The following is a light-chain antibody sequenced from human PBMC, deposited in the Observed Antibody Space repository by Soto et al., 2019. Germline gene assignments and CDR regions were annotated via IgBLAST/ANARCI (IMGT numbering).Light chain of an antibody. J-gene: IGKJ3*01. CDR2: WAS. CDR3: QHYYSSPVT. CDR1: QSVLYSSNNKNY. Sequence: DIVMTQSPESLAVSLGERATINCKSSQSVLYSSNNKNYLAWYQQKPGQPPKLLIYWASTRESGVPDRFSGSGSGTDFTLTISSLQAEDVAVYYCQHYYSSPVTFGPGTKVDIK. V-gene: IGKV4-1*01.